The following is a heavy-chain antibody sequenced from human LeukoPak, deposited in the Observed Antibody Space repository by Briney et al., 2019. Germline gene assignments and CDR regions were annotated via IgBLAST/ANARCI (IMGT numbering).Heavy chain of an antibody. CDR3: ARRTTVTPNWFDP. CDR1: GGPISSYQ. CDR2: IYYTGST. V-gene: IGHV4-59*08. J-gene: IGHJ5*02. Sequence: SETLSLTCTVSGGPISSYQWSWIRQPPGKGLEWIGYIYYTGSTNYHPSLKSRITISLDTSKNQFSLKLSSVPAADTAVYYCARRTTVTPNWFDPWGQGTVVTVCS. D-gene: IGHD4-17*01.